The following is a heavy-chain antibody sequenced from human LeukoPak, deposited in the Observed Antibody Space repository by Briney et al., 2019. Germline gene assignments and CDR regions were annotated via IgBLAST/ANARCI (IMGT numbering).Heavy chain of an antibody. D-gene: IGHD2-15*01. V-gene: IGHV3-49*04. CDR3: TRPRYCSGGSCYFDY. CDR1: GFTFGDYG. CDR2: IRSKAYGGTT. J-gene: IGHJ4*02. Sequence: PGGSLRLSCTGSGFTFGDYGMSWVRQAPGKGLEWVGFIRSKAYGGTTEYAASVKGRFTISRDDSKSIAYLQMNSLKTGDTAVYYCTRPRYCSGGSCYFDYWGQGTLVTVSS.